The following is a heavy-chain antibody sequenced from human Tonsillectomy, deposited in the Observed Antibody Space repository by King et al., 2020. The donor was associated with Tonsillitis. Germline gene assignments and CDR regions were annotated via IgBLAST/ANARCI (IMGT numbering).Heavy chain of an antibody. J-gene: IGHJ6*02. V-gene: IGHV3-9*01. CDR1: GLTFDDYA. Sequence: DVQLVESGGGLVQPGRSLRLSCAASGLTFDDYAMHWVRQAPGKGLEWVSGISWNSGTIGHADSVKGRFTISRDNAKNSLYLQMNSLRGQDTALYYCAKDIRALTNPWYYCMDVWGQATTVTVSS. CDR3: AKDIRALTNPWYYCMDV. D-gene: IGHD3-3*01. CDR2: ISWNSGTI.